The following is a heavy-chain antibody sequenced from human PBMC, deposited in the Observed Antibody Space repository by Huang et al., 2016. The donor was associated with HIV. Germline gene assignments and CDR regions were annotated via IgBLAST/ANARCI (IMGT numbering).Heavy chain of an antibody. V-gene: IGHV4-34*02. D-gene: IGHD3-10*01. Sequence: QVHLQQWGAGLLKSAETLSLTCAVYGGSLSGYYWSWLRQTPGKGLEWIGEINHLGSPKYNPSRKSLVSISMDGSKKQFSLKLRSISDADTAVYFCARDATKNPRGWFDPWGQGTLVTVSS. CDR1: GGSLSGYY. CDR3: ARDATKNPRGWFDP. J-gene: IGHJ5*02. CDR2: INHLGSP.